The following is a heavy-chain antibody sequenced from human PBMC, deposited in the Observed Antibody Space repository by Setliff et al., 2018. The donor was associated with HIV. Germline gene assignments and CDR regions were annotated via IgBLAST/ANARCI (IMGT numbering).Heavy chain of an antibody. CDR1: GYTFTSDY. CDR3: ARIFGDQGYYYGMDV. CDR2: INPSGGST. V-gene: IGHV1-46*01. Sequence: ASVKVSCKASGYTFTSDYIHWVRQAPGQGLEWMGIINPSGGSTSYAQKFQGRVTMTRDTSTSTVYMELSSLRSEDTAVYYCARIFGDQGYYYGMDVWGQGTTVTVSS. D-gene: IGHD3-3*01. J-gene: IGHJ6*02.